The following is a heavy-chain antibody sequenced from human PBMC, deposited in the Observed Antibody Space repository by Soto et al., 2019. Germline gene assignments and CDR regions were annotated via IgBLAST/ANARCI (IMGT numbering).Heavy chain of an antibody. CDR2: IYHSGST. Sequence: TSETLSLTCAVSGRSISSGGYSWSWIRQPPGKGLEWIGYIYHSGSTYYNPSLKSRVTISVDRSKNQFSLKLSSVTAADTAVYYCASSHAGAHITAAVHWGQGTLVTVS. V-gene: IGHV4-30-2*01. CDR1: GRSISSGGYS. D-gene: IGHD6-13*01. CDR3: ASSHAGAHITAAVH. J-gene: IGHJ4*02.